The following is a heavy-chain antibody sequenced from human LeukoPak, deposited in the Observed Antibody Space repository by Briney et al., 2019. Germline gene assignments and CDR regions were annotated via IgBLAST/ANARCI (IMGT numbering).Heavy chain of an antibody. CDR1: GYIFTDYY. V-gene: IGHV1-2*02. D-gene: IGHD2-15*01. Sequence: ASVKVSCKASGYIFTDYYMHWVRQAPGQGLEWMGWIGPNSGGTNSEQKFQGRVTMTRDTSISTAYMEVSRLRSDDTALYYCARDRYCSAASCYGNLFDYWGQGTLVTVSS. J-gene: IGHJ4*02. CDR2: IGPNSGGT. CDR3: ARDRYCSAASCYGNLFDY.